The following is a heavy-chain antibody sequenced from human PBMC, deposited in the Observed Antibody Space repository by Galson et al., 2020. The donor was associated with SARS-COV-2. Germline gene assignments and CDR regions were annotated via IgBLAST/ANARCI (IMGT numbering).Heavy chain of an antibody. J-gene: IGHJ5*02. CDR3: ATTTYCSSTCCYLGAEDWFDP. CDR1: GDSISSGGYS. Sequence: SQTLSLTCAVSGDSISSGGYSWSWIRQPPGKGLEWIGYIYDSGSTYYNPSLKSRVTISVDTSKNQFSLKLSSVTAADTAVYYCATTTYCSSTCCYLGAEDWFDPWGQGTLVTVSS. V-gene: IGHV4-30-4*07. CDR2: IYDSGST. D-gene: IGHD2-2*01.